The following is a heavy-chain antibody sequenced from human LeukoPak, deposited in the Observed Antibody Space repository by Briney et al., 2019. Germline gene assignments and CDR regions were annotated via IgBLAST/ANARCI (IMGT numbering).Heavy chain of an antibody. J-gene: IGHJ4*02. CDR2: IYHSGST. V-gene: IGHV4-38-2*02. Sequence: SETLSLTCTVSGYSISSGYYWGWIRQPPGKGLEWIGSIYHSGSTYYNPSLKSRVTISVDKSKNQFSLKLSSVTAADTAVYYCASMVRGYFDYWGQGTLVTVSS. CDR1: GYSISSGYY. CDR3: ASMVRGYFDY. D-gene: IGHD3-10*01.